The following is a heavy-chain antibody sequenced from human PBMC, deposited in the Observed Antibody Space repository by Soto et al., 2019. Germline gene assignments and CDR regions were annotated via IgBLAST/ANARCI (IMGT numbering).Heavy chain of an antibody. D-gene: IGHD1-7*01. CDR1: GFTISTHG. CDR3: AAATPWNFHFHY. Sequence: QVQLVESGGGVVQPGTSLRLSCAASGFTISTHGMHWVRQAPGKGLEWVANIWYDGSNRFYADSVKGRFTISKDNSKNTRYLQMSSLRAEDTAVYYWAAATPWNFHFHYWGQGTQVTVSS. V-gene: IGHV3-33*01. CDR2: IWYDGSNR. J-gene: IGHJ4*02.